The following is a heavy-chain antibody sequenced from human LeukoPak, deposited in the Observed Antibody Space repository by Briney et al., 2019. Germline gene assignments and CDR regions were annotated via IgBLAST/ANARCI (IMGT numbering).Heavy chain of an antibody. CDR3: ARDMSSVRIAVAGTMGDFDY. CDR2: ISSSSLYI. CDR1: GFTLSTYS. V-gene: IGHV3-21*01. D-gene: IGHD6-19*01. J-gene: IGHJ4*02. Sequence: GGSLRLSCAASGFTLSTYSLNWVRQAPGKGLEWVSSISSSSLYIYYADSVKGRFTISRDNAKNSLFLQMNSLRAEDTAVYYCARDMSSVRIAVAGTMGDFDYWGQGTLVTVSS.